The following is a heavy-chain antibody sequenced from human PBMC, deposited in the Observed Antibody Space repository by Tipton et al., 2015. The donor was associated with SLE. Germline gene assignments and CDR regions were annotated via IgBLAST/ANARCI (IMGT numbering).Heavy chain of an antibody. CDR3: ARSSVYSSSWPDY. CDR1: GGSISDYY. J-gene: IGHJ4*02. Sequence: TLSLTCTVSGGSISDYYCNWVRQPPGGGLEWIGYVYNSGSVSYNPSLKSRVTMSLDKSKNQFSLKMTSATAADTAVYYCARSSVYSSSWPDYWGQGTLVTVSS. D-gene: IGHD6-13*01. V-gene: IGHV4-59*01. CDR2: VYNSGSV.